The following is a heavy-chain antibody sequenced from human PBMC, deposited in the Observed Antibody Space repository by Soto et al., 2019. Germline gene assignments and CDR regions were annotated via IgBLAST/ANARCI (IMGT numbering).Heavy chain of an antibody. J-gene: IGHJ4*02. V-gene: IGHV1-69*01. Sequence: QVQLVESGAEVKKPGSSVKVSCKVSGGTFRSYAISWVPQAPGPGLEWMGGIIPIFGTANYAQKFQGRVTITADESTSTGYMELSSLRSEDTAVYYCARHTVRTLIFDYWGQGTLVTVSS. D-gene: IGHD4-17*01. CDR1: GGTFRSYA. CDR2: IIPIFGTA. CDR3: ARHTVRTLIFDY.